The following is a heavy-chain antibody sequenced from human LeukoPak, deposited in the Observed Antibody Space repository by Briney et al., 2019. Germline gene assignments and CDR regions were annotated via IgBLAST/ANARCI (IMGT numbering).Heavy chain of an antibody. Sequence: GGSLRLSCAASGFTFSSYSMNWVRQAPGKGLEWVSSISSSSSYIYYADSVKGRFTISRDNAKNTMYLQMNSLRAYDTAVYYCARDQDRDYDILTGYYLDYWGQGTLVTVSS. CDR3: ARDQDRDYDILTGYYLDY. V-gene: IGHV3-21*01. CDR1: GFTFSSYS. D-gene: IGHD3-9*01. CDR2: ISSSSSYI. J-gene: IGHJ4*02.